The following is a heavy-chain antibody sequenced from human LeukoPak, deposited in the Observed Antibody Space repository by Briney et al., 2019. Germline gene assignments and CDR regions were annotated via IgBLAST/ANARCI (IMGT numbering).Heavy chain of an antibody. CDR2: IYYDGSNI. CDR1: EFTFTTYG. D-gene: IGHD1-1*01. V-gene: IGHV3-33*01. CDR3: ARDWKTNSFDY. Sequence: GGSLTLSCAASEFTFTTYGMHWVRQAPGKGLEWVAFIYYDGSNIYYADYVKGRFTTSRDISKNTQYLQMDSLRAEDTAIYYCARDWKTNSFDYWGQGTLVTVSS. J-gene: IGHJ4*02.